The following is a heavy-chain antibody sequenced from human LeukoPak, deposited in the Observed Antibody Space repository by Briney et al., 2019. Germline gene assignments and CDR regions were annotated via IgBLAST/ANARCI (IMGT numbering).Heavy chain of an antibody. CDR3: ARGLFAFY. J-gene: IGHJ4*02. V-gene: IGHV4-34*01. CDR2: INHSGST. CDR1: GGSFSGYY. Sequence: PSETLSLTCAVYGGSFSGYYWSWIRQPPGKGPEWIGEINHSGSTNYNPSLKSRVTISVDTSKNQFSLKLSSVTAADTAVYYCARGLFAFYWGQGTLVTVSS.